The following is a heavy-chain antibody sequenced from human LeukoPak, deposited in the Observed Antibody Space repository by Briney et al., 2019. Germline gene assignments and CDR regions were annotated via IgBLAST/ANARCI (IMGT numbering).Heavy chain of an antibody. CDR3: ARDQGARMIVVVDDAFDI. D-gene: IGHD3-22*01. CDR2: IIPILGIA. J-gene: IGHJ3*02. CDR1: GGTFSSYA. Sequence: ASVKVSCKASGGTFSSYAISWVRQAPGQGLEWMGRIIPILGIANYAQKFQGRVTITADKSTSTAYMALSSLRSEDTAVYYCARDQGARMIVVVDDAFDIWGQGTMVTVSS. V-gene: IGHV1-69*04.